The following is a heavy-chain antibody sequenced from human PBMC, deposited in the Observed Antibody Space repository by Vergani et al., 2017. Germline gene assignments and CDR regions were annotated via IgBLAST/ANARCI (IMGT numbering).Heavy chain of an antibody. CDR1: GGSISSGGYS. D-gene: IGHD3-10*01. CDR3: ARVASGSRVRGVIITAPLDY. Sequence: QLQLQESGSGLVKPSQTLSLTCAVSGGSISSGGYSWSWIRQPPGKGLEWIGYIYHSGSTYYNPSLKSRVTISVDRSKNRFSLKLSSVTAADTAVYYCARVASGSRVRGVIITAPLDYWGQGTLVTVSS. V-gene: IGHV4-30-2*01. J-gene: IGHJ4*02. CDR2: IYHSGST.